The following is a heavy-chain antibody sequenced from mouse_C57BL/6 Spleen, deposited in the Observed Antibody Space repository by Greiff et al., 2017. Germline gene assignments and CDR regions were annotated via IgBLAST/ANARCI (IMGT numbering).Heavy chain of an antibody. CDR3: TIYGNYGYFDV. Sequence: QVQLKQSGAELVRPGASVTLSCKASGYTFTDYEMHWVKQTPVHGLEWIGAIDPETGGTAYNQKFKGKAILTADKSSSTAYMELRSLTSEDSAVYYCTIYGNYGYFDVWGTGTTVTVSS. D-gene: IGHD2-1*01. CDR1: GYTFTDYE. J-gene: IGHJ1*03. CDR2: IDPETGGT. V-gene: IGHV1-15*01.